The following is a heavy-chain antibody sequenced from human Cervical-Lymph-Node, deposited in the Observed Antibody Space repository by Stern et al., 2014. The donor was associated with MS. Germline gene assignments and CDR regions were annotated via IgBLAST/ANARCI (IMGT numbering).Heavy chain of an antibody. V-gene: IGHV3-48*01. J-gene: IGHJ6*02. Sequence: VQLVESGGGLVQPGGSLRLSCAASGFTFSSYSMNWVRQAPGKGLEWVSYISSSSSTICYADSVKGRFTISRDNAKNSLYLQMNSLRAEDTAVYYCARDAPITAAGTSYYYYYYGMDVWGQGTTVTVSS. CDR2: ISSSSSTI. CDR1: GFTFSSYS. D-gene: IGHD6-13*01. CDR3: ARDAPITAAGTSYYYYYYGMDV.